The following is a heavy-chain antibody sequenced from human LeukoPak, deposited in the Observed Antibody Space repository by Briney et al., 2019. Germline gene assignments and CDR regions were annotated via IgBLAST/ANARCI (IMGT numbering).Heavy chain of an antibody. Sequence: PGGSLRLSCAASGFTFSDYYMSWIRQAPGKGLEWVSYISSSGSTIYYADSVKGRFTISRDNSKNTLYLQMNSLRAEDTAVYYCAKDRYYYDSSGYYYYYYGMDVWGQGTTVTVSS. CDR2: ISSSGSTI. V-gene: IGHV3-11*04. D-gene: IGHD3-22*01. CDR1: GFTFSDYY. J-gene: IGHJ6*02. CDR3: AKDRYYYDSSGYYYYYYGMDV.